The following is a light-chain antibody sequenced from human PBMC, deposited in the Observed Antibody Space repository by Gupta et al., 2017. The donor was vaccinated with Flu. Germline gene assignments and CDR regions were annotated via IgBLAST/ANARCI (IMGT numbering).Light chain of an antibody. Sequence: EIVLTQSPATLSLSPGERATLSCRASQSVSTYLAWYQQKPGQAPRLLIYDASNRATGIPARFSGSGSGTDFTLTISSLEPEDFALYYCQQRDTWPITFGGGTTVEIK. J-gene: IGKJ4*01. CDR1: QSVSTY. V-gene: IGKV3-11*01. CDR2: DAS. CDR3: QQRDTWPIT.